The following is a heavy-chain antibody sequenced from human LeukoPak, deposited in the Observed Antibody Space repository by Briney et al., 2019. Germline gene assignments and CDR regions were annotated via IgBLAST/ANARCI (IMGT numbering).Heavy chain of an antibody. CDR1: GFTFSDYY. V-gene: IGHV3-11*04. J-gene: IGHJ4*02. CDR2: ISSSGSTI. CDR3: ARDPAPGYYDILTGYYRGGPFDY. D-gene: IGHD3-9*01. Sequence: PGGSLRLSCAASGFTFSDYYMSWIRQAPGKGLEWVSYISSSGSTIYYADSVKGRFTISRDNAKNSVYLQMNSLRAEDTAVYYRARDPAPGYYDILTGYYRGGPFDYWGQGTLVTVSS.